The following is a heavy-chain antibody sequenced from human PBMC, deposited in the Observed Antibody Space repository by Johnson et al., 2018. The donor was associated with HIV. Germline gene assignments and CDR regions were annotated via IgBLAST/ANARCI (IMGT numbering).Heavy chain of an antibody. Sequence: QVQLVESGGGVVQPGRSLRLSCAASGFTFSSYAMHWVRQAPGKGLEWVAVISYDGSNKYYADSVKGRFTISRDNSKNTLYLQMNSLRAEDTALYYCARANYYHNWGQGTMVTVSS. J-gene: IGHJ3*02. CDR3: ARANYYHN. D-gene: IGHD3-10*01. CDR2: ISYDGSNK. V-gene: IGHV3-30*04. CDR1: GFTFSSYA.